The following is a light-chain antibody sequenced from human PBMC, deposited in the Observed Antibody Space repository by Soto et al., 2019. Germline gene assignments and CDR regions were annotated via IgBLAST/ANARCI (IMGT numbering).Light chain of an antibody. CDR1: QTVLSNSNNKNY. V-gene: IGKV4-1*01. CDR3: QQRSNWPQLT. Sequence: DIVMTQSPDSLAVSLGERATLNCKSSQTVLSNSNNKNYLAWYQQKPGQPPRPLLYWASTRESGVPDRFSGSGSGTDFTLTISSLQAEDVAVYYCQQRSNWPQLTFGGGTKVEIK. J-gene: IGKJ4*01. CDR2: WAS.